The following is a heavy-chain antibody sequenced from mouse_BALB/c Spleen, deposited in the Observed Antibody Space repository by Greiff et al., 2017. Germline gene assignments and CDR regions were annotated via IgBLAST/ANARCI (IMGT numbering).Heavy chain of an antibody. CDR3: ARDYGDY. D-gene: IGHD1-2*01. CDR1: GYTFTSYW. CDR2: IAPGSGST. V-gene: IGHV1S41*01. J-gene: IGHJ2*01. Sequence: DLVKPGASVKLSCKASGYTFTSYWINWIKQRPGQGLEWIGRIAPGSGSTYYNEMFKGKATLTVDTSSSTAYIQLSSLSSEDSAVYFCARDYGDYWGQGTTLTVSS.